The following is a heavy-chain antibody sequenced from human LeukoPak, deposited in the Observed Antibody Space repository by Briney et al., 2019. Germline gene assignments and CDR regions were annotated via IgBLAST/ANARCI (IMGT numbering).Heavy chain of an antibody. CDR3: ARVPGYMIEDYFDY. J-gene: IGHJ4*02. V-gene: IGHV4-59*01. D-gene: IGHD3-22*01. CDR2: IYYSGST. CDR1: GGSFSGYY. Sequence: SETLSLTCAVYGGSFSGYYWSWIRQPPGKGLEWIGYIYYSGSTNYNPSLKSRVTISVETSKNQFSLKLSSVTAADTAVYYCARVPGYMIEDYFDYWGQGTLVTVSS.